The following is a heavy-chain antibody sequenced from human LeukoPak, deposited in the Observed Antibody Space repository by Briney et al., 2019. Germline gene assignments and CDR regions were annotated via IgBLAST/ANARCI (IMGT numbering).Heavy chain of an antibody. J-gene: IGHJ4*02. D-gene: IGHD2-21*02. Sequence: SETLSLTCTVSGGSISSYYWSWIRQPPGKGLEWIGYIYYSGSTNYNPSLKSRVTISVDTSKNQFSLKLSSVTAADTAVYYCARGGVTYYVEYWGQGTLVTVSS. CDR1: GGSISSYY. CDR2: IYYSGST. CDR3: ARGGVTYYVEY. V-gene: IGHV4-59*12.